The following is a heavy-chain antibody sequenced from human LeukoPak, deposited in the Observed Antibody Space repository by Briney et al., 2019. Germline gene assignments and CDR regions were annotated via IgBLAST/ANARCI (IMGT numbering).Heavy chain of an antibody. D-gene: IGHD6-13*01. CDR2: ISWNSGSI. J-gene: IGHJ4*02. V-gene: IGHV3-9*01. CDR1: GFTFGNYA. CDR3: AKDTRSSSWYYFDY. Sequence: PGGSLRLSCEASGFTFGNYAMTWVRQAPGKGLEWVSGISWNSGSIGYADSVKGRFTISRDNAKNSLYLQMNSLRAEDTALYYCAKDTRSSSWYYFDYWGQGTLVTVSS.